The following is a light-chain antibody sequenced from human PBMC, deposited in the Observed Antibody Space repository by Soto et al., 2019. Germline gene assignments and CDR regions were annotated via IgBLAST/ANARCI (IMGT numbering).Light chain of an antibody. V-gene: IGLV2-14*01. Sequence: QSALTQPASVSGSPGQSITISCTGTSSDVGGYNYVSWYQQYPGKAPKLMIYDVTNRPSGVSNRFSGSKSGNTASLTISGLQAEDEADYYCSSYTSSSTLVGGGTKLTVL. CDR1: SSDVGGYNY. CDR2: DVT. CDR3: SSYTSSSTL. J-gene: IGLJ2*01.